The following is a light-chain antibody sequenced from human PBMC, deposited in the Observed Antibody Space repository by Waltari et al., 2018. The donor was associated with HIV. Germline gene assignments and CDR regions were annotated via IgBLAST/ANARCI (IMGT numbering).Light chain of an antibody. CDR3: QSYRTWPPMYT. CDR2: GAS. V-gene: IGKV3-15*01. J-gene: IGKJ2*01. Sequence: TPSPAALSVSPGQRATLSCRASPSINRDVAWLQQKPGQRPRLRVYGASTRANGVPARFSGGVSGTEFTLTISSLQPEDFAVYYCQSYRTWPPMYTFGQGTKLE. CDR1: PSINRD.